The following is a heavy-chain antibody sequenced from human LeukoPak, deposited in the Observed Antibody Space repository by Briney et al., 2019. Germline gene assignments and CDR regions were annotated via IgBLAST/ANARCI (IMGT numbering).Heavy chain of an antibody. CDR1: GGSISSYY. V-gene: IGHV4-59*01. CDR3: ARTYSSSSSYSDF. D-gene: IGHD6-6*01. CDR2: IYYSGST. J-gene: IGHJ4*02. Sequence: PSETLSLTCTVSGGSISSYYWSWIRQSPGKGLEWIGYIYYSGSTNYNPSLKSRVTISVETSKNQFSLNLTSVTAADTAVYYCARTYSSSSSYSDFWGQGTLVTVSS.